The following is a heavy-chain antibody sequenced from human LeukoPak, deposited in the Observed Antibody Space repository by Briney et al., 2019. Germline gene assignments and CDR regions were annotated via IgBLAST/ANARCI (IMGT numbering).Heavy chain of an antibody. J-gene: IGHJ4*02. D-gene: IGHD3-10*01. CDR3: VRNGGSLDY. Sequence: GGSLRLSCAASGFTFTKHWMSWVRQAPGKGLEGVANIKQDGSEKYYVDSAKGRFTISRDNAKNSLNLQMNSLRAEDTAVYYCVRNGGSLDYWGQGTLVTVSS. V-gene: IGHV3-7*01. CDR2: IKQDGSEK. CDR1: GFTFTKHW.